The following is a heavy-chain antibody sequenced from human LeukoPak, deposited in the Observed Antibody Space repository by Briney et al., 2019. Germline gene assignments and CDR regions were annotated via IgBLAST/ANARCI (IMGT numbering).Heavy chain of an antibody. V-gene: IGHV1-2*07. Sequence: ASVKVSCKASGYTFTDYYVHWVRQAPGQGLEWMGWINPKSGGTKYARKFQGRVTMARDTSISTAYMELSRLRFDDTAIFYCARGILQQQLVANWGQGSLVTVSP. CDR1: GYTFTDYY. CDR3: ARGILQQQLVAN. D-gene: IGHD6-13*01. J-gene: IGHJ4*02. CDR2: INPKSGGT.